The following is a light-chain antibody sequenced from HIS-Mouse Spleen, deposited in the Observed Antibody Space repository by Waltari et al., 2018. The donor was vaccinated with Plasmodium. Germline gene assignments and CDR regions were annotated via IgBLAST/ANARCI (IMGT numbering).Light chain of an antibody. J-gene: IGKJ2*01. CDR2: KAS. CDR3: QQYNSYSYT. Sequence: SAGGGDRLTSTCRASQSISSWLAWYQQKPGKAPKLLIYKASSLESGVPSRFSGSGSGTEFTLTISSLQPDDFATYYCQQYNSYSYTFGQGTKLEIK. V-gene: IGKV1-5*03. CDR1: QSISSW.